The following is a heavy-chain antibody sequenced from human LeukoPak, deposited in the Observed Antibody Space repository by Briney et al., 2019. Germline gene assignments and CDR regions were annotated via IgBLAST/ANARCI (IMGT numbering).Heavy chain of an antibody. CDR3: AREQRNIVVLASARQPFFDY. CDR1: GYTFTSYG. D-gene: IGHD2-2*01. V-gene: IGHV1-18*01. Sequence: ASVKVSCKASGYTFTSYGISWVRQAPGQGLEWMGWISAYNGNTNYAQKLQGRVTMTTDTSTSTAYMELRSLRSDDTAVYYCAREQRNIVVLASARQPFFDYWGQGTLVTVSS. J-gene: IGHJ4*02. CDR2: ISAYNGNT.